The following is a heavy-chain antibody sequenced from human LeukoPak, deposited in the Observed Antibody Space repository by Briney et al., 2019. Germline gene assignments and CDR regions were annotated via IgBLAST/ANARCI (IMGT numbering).Heavy chain of an antibody. CDR3: AAGSIAAAGEDAFDI. D-gene: IGHD6-13*01. CDR2: IKQDGSEK. J-gene: IGHJ3*02. Sequence: GGSLRLSCAASGFTFSSYRMSWVRQAPGKGLEWVANIKQDGSEKYYVDSVKGRFTISRDNAKNSLYLQMNSLRAEDTAVYYCAAGSIAAAGEDAFDIWGQGTMVTVSS. CDR1: GFTFSSYR. V-gene: IGHV3-7*01.